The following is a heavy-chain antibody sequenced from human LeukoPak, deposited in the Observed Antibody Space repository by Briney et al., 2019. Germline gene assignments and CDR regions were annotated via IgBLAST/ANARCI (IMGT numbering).Heavy chain of an antibody. J-gene: IGHJ4*02. CDR1: GYTFTGYY. CDR2: INPNSGGT. V-gene: IGHV1-2*02. CDR3: ARDLGTVTTNYFDY. Sequence: ASVKVSCKASGYTFTGYYMHWVRQAPGQGLEWMGWINPNSGGTNYAQKFQGRVTMPRDTSISTAYMELSRLRSDDTAVYYCARDLGTVTTNYFDYWGQGTLVTVSS. D-gene: IGHD4-11*01.